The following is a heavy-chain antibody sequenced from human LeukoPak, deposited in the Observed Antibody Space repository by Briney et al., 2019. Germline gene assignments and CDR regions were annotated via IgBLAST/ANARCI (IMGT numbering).Heavy chain of an antibody. D-gene: IGHD3-16*01. CDR2: MNPNSGNT. V-gene: IGHV1-8*01. Sequence: GASVKVSCKASGYTFTSYDINWVRQATGQGLEWMGWMNPNSGNTGYVQKFQGRVTMTRNTSISTAYMELSSLRSEDTAVYYCARTYYDYVWGSSLFDYWGQGTLVTVSS. CDR1: GYTFTSYD. J-gene: IGHJ4*02. CDR3: ARTYYDYVWGSSLFDY.